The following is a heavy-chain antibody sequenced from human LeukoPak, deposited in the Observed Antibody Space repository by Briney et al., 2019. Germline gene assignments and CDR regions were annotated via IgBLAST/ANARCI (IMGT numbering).Heavy chain of an antibody. Sequence: PSETLSLTCAVYGGSFSGYYWSWIRQPPGKGLEWIGEINHSGSTNYNPSLKSRVTISVDTSKNQFSLKLSSVTAADTAVYYCARAEVVWYYDFWSGRTYDAFDIWGQGTMVTVSS. CDR3: ARAEVVWYYDFWSGRTYDAFDI. V-gene: IGHV4-34*01. J-gene: IGHJ3*02. CDR2: INHSGST. D-gene: IGHD3-3*01. CDR1: GGSFSGYY.